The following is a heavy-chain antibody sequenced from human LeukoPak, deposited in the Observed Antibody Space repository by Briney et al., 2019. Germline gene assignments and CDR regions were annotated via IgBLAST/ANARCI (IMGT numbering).Heavy chain of an antibody. J-gene: IGHJ4*02. CDR3: ARGRGEDYDSSGYYQPFDY. CDR1: GFTFSSYA. D-gene: IGHD3-22*01. V-gene: IGHV3-30*01. CDR2: ISYDGSNK. Sequence: GGSLRLSCAASGFTFSSYAMHWVRQAPGKGLEWVAVISYDGSNKYYADSVKGRFTISRDNSKNTLYLQVNSLRAEDTAVYYCARGRGEDYDSSGYYQPFDYWGQGTLVTVSS.